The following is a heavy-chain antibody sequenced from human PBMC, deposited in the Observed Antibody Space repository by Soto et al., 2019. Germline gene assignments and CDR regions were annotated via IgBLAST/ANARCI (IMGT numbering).Heavy chain of an antibody. J-gene: IGHJ4*02. CDR2: ITGSGGST. CDR3: AKDGDRWADYFDY. D-gene: IGHD7-27*01. Sequence: EVQLLESGGGLVQPGGSLRLSCAASGFTFSRYAMSWVRQAPGKGVEWVSAITGSGGSTYYADTVKGRFTISRDNSKNTLYLQMNSLRAEDTAVYYCAKDGDRWADYFDYWGQGTLVTVSS. CDR1: GFTFSRYA. V-gene: IGHV3-23*01.